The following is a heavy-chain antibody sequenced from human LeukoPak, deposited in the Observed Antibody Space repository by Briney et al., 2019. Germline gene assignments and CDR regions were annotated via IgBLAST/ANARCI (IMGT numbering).Heavy chain of an antibody. CDR2: INHSGST. CDR3: ARIDTVVLPSTMFDY. D-gene: IGHD2-2*01. Sequence: SETLSLTCAVYGGSFSAYYWSWVRQPPGKGLEWIGEINHSGSTNYNPSLKSRVTMSVDTSRNQFSLKLSSVTAADTALYYCARIDTVVLPSTMFDYWGQGTLVTVSS. CDR1: GGSFSAYY. J-gene: IGHJ4*02. V-gene: IGHV4-34*01.